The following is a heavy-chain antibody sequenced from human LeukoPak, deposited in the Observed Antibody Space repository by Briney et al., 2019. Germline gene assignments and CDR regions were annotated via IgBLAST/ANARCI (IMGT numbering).Heavy chain of an antibody. CDR1: GFTFSSYW. V-gene: IGHV3-21*01. CDR3: ARGADGVSSNSRGWFDP. Sequence: GGSLRLSCAASGFTFSSYWMSWVRRAPGKELEWVSSISTSSSYIYYADSVRGRFTISRDNAKNSLYLQMNSLRAEDTAVYSCARGADGVSSNSRGWFDPWGQGTLVTVSS. D-gene: IGHD2-15*01. CDR2: ISTSSSYI. J-gene: IGHJ5*02.